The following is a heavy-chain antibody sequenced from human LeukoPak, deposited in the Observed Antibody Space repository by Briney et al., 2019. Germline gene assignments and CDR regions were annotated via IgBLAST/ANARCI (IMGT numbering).Heavy chain of an antibody. D-gene: IGHD6-13*01. J-gene: IGHJ4*02. CDR3: ARAYSSSWLYYFNY. CDR2: INWYGGST. V-gene: IGHV3-20*04. Sequence: GGSPRLSCAASGFTFDDYGMSWVRQAPGKGLEWVSGINWYGGSTGYADSVKGRFTISRDNAKTSLYLQMNSRRAEDTALYYCARAYSSSWLYYFNYWGQGTLVTVSS. CDR1: GFTFDDYG.